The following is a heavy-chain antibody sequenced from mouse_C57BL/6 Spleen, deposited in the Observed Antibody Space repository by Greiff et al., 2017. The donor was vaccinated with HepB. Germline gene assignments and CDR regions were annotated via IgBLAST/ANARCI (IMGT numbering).Heavy chain of an antibody. D-gene: IGHD1-1*01. CDR3: ARGDYGSSYWYFDV. V-gene: IGHV1-55*01. CDR1: GYTFTSYW. Sequence: QVQLQQPGAELVKPGASVKMSRKASGYTFTSYWITWVKQRPGQGLEWIGDIYPGSGSTNYNEKFKSKATLTVDTSSSTAYMQLSSLTSEDSAVYYCARGDYGSSYWYFDVWGTGTTVTVSS. CDR2: IYPGSGST. J-gene: IGHJ1*03.